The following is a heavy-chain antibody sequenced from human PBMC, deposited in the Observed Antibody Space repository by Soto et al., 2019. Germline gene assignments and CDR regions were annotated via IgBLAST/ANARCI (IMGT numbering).Heavy chain of an antibody. V-gene: IGHV5-51*01. J-gene: IGHJ6*02. D-gene: IGHD3-3*01. CDR1: GYSFTSYW. Sequence: PGESLKISCKGSGYSFTSYWIGWVRQMPGKGLDWMGIIYPGDSDTRYSPSFQGQVTISADKSISTAYLQWSSLKASDTAMYYCARTLTASYYDFWSGYQQYYYYYYGMDVWGQGTTVTVSS. CDR3: ARTLTASYYDFWSGYQQYYYYYYGMDV. CDR2: IYPGDSDT.